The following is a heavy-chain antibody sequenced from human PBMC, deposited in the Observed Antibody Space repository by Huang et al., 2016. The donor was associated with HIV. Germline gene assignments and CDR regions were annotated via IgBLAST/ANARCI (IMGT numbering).Heavy chain of an antibody. D-gene: IGHD4-17*01. CDR2: IDYSGST. CDR1: GGSISSYY. Sequence: QVQLQESGPGLVKPSETLSLPCSVSGGSISSYYWSWIRPPPGKGLEWIGNIDYSGSTNHNPSLKSRVTISVDTSKNQFSLKLSSVTAADTAVYYCARVATVTLNFDYWGQGTLVTVSS. J-gene: IGHJ4*02. V-gene: IGHV4-59*01. CDR3: ARVATVTLNFDY.